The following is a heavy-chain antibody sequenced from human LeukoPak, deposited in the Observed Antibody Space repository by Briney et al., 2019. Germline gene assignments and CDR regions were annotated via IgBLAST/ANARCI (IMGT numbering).Heavy chain of an antibody. J-gene: IGHJ4*02. Sequence: GGALRLSCAASGSTFDDYAMHWVRQAPGKGLEWVSGISWNSGSIGYADSVKGRFTISRDNAKNSLYLQMNSLRAEDTALYYCAKDWSGSLYYFDYWGQGTLVTVSS. V-gene: IGHV3-9*01. CDR2: ISWNSGSI. CDR1: GSTFDDYA. D-gene: IGHD3-10*01. CDR3: AKDWSGSLYYFDY.